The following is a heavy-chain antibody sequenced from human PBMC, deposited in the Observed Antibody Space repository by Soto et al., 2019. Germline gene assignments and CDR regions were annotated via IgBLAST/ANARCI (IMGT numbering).Heavy chain of an antibody. J-gene: IGHJ4*02. D-gene: IGHD6-13*01. Sequence: QLQLQESGPGLVKPSETLSLTCTVSGGSISSRSYYWGWIRQPPGKGLEWIGSLYNSGSTYYNPSLKSRVTMSVDTSKNQFSLKLSSVTAADTALYYCARLTWGSWCSDSWGQGTLVTVSS. V-gene: IGHV4-39*01. CDR3: ARLTWGSWCSDS. CDR1: GGSISSRSYY. CDR2: LYNSGST.